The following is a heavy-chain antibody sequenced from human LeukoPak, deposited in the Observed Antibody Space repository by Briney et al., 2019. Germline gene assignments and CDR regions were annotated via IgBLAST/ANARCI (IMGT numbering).Heavy chain of an antibody. CDR3: GKTTVGYSSGQKPAWPVDY. V-gene: IGHV3-23*01. CDR2: IFGSGGSP. Sequence: GGSLRLSCEASGFTFGSHAMYWVRQAPGKGLEWVAGIFGSGGSPHYADPVKGRFTISRDNSRNTVYLQVNSLRAEDTAVYYCGKTTVGYSSGQKPAWPVDYWGQGTLVTVSS. J-gene: IGHJ4*02. CDR1: GFTFGSHA. D-gene: IGHD5-18*01.